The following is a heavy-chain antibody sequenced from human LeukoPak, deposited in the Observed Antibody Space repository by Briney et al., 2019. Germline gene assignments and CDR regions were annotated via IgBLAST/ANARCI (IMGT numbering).Heavy chain of an antibody. CDR1: GGSISSHY. CDR2: VFNSGST. CDR3: ARAWPNGDYVFEY. J-gene: IGHJ4*02. D-gene: IGHD4-17*01. Sequence: SETLSLTCTVSGGSISSHYWSWIRQPAGKGLEWIGRVFNSGSTNYNPSLKSRVTMSVDTSKNQFSLKLSSVTAADTAVYYCARAWPNGDYVFEYWGQGTLVTVLS. V-gene: IGHV4-4*07.